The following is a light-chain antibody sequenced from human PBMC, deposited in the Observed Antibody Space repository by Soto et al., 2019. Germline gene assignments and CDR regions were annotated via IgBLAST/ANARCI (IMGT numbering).Light chain of an antibody. CDR1: QSVTSN. V-gene: IGKV3-15*01. CDR2: GAS. CDR3: QQYDEWPMT. Sequence: EIVMTQSPATLSMSPGERATLSCRASQSVTSNLAWYQQKPGQAPRLLIFGASTRAAGIPARFSGRGSGTEFTLSISGLQSEDFAVYYCQQYDEWPMTFGQGTKV. J-gene: IGKJ1*01.